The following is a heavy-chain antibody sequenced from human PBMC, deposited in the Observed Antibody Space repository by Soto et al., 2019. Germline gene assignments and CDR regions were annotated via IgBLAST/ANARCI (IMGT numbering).Heavy chain of an antibody. CDR2: IYPGDSDT. D-gene: IGHD1-7*01. Sequence: PGESLKISCKASGYSFGGYWISWVRQMPGKGLEWMGIIYPGDSDTSYSPSFQGHVTISADKSISTVYLQWRSLKPSDTAKYYCAMGGFIGTPPDVWGQGTRVTVSS. V-gene: IGHV5-51*01. J-gene: IGHJ4*01. CDR1: GYSFGGYW. CDR3: AMGGFIGTPPDV.